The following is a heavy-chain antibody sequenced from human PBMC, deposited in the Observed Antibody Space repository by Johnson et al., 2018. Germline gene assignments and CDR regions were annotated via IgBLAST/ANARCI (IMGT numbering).Heavy chain of an antibody. CDR1: GFTVSSNY. CDR3: ARDAYCGGDCWDYYYYYMDV. J-gene: IGHJ6*03. Sequence: VQLVESGGGLIQPGGSLRLSCAASGFTVSSNYMSWVRQAPGKGLEWVSVIYSGGSTYYADSVKGRFTISRDNSKNTLYLQMNSLRAEDMALYYCARDAYCGGDCWDYYYYYMDVWGKGTTVTVSS. V-gene: IGHV3-53*01. CDR2: IYSGGST. D-gene: IGHD2-21*02.